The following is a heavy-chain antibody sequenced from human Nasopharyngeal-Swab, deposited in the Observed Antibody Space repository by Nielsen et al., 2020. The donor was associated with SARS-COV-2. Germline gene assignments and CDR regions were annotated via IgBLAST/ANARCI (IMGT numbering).Heavy chain of an antibody. V-gene: IGHV3-64*04. D-gene: IGHD3-10*01. J-gene: IGHJ6*03. CDR2: ISSNGGST. CDR3: ARGPLWFGEDYYYYYYMDV. Sequence: WIRQPPGKGLEYVSAISSNGGSTYYADSVKGRFTISRDNSKNTLYLQMNSLRAEDTAVYYCARGPLWFGEDYYYYYYMDVWGKGTTVTVSS.